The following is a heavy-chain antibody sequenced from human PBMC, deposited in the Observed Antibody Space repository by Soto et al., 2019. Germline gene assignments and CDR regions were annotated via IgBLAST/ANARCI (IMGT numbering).Heavy chain of an antibody. CDR1: GGSISSYY. CDR2: IYYSGST. D-gene: IGHD3-22*01. CDR3: ARTAYYDSSGYYYGFIAFDI. V-gene: IGHV4-59*01. Sequence: PSETLSLTCTVSGGSISSYYWSWIRQPPGKGLEWIGYIYYSGSTNYNPSLKSRVTISVDTSKNQFSLKLSSVTAADTAVYYCARTAYYDSSGYYYGFIAFDIWGQGTMVTVSS. J-gene: IGHJ3*02.